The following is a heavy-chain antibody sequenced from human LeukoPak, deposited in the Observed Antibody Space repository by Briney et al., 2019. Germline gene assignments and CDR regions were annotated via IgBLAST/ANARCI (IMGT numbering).Heavy chain of an antibody. Sequence: GASVKVSCKASGYTFTSDDINWVRQATGQGLEWMGWMNPNSGNTGYARKFQGRVTITRNTSMSTAYMELSSLRSEDTAVYYCARVQRRCSSTSCYRAAWFDPWGQGTLVTVSS. CDR1: GYTFTSDD. J-gene: IGHJ5*02. CDR2: MNPNSGNT. V-gene: IGHV1-8*03. D-gene: IGHD2-2*02. CDR3: ARVQRRCSSTSCYRAAWFDP.